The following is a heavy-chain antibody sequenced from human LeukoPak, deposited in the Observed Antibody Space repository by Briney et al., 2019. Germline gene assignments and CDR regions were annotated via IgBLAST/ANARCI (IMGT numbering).Heavy chain of an antibody. J-gene: IGHJ4*02. D-gene: IGHD6-19*01. CDR3: ARGLGGWPPLYFDY. V-gene: IGHV3-21*01. CDR2: ISSSSGYI. Sequence: PGGSLRLSCAASGFTFSTYSLNWGRQAPGKGLEWVSSISSSSGYIYYADSVKGRFTISRDNAKNSLYLQMNSLRAEDTAVYYCARGLGGWPPLYFDYWGQGTLVTVSS. CDR1: GFTFSTYS.